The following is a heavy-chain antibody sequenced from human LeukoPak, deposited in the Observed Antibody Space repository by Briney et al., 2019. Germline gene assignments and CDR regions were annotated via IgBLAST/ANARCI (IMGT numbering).Heavy chain of an antibody. CDR3: ARDTRESDYGSGSYSDY. D-gene: IGHD3-10*01. CDR2: IIPIFGTA. Sequence: SVKVSCKASGGTFSSYAISWVRQAPGQGLEWMGRIIPIFGTANYAQKFQGRVTITADKSTSTAYMELSGLRSEDTAVYYCARDTRESDYGSGSYSDYWGQGTLVTVSS. CDR1: GGTFSSYA. J-gene: IGHJ4*02. V-gene: IGHV1-69*06.